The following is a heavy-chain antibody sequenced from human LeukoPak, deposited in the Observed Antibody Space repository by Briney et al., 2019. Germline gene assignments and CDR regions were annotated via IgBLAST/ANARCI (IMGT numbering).Heavy chain of an antibody. CDR2: ISGSGGST. V-gene: IGHV3-23*01. J-gene: IGHJ3*02. CDR1: GFMFSKYS. D-gene: IGHD2-2*01. CDR3: AKDPPLLGVVVPAATLDAFDI. Sequence: PGGSLRLSCAASGFMFSKYSMSWVRQAPGKGLEWVSAISGSGGSTYYADSVKGRFTISRDNSKNTLYLQMNSLRAEDTAVYYCAKDPPLLGVVVPAATLDAFDIWGQGTMVTVSS.